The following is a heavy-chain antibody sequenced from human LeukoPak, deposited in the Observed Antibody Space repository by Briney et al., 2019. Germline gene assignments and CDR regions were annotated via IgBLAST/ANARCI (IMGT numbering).Heavy chain of an antibody. Sequence: ASVKVSCKASGYTFTSYYMHWVRQAPGQGLEWMGIINPSGGSTSYAQKFQDRVTMTRDTSTSTVYMELSSLRSEDTAVYYCARSITMVRGVIPPLFGYWGQGTLVTVSS. J-gene: IGHJ4*02. V-gene: IGHV1-46*03. D-gene: IGHD3-10*01. CDR3: ARSITMVRGVIPPLFGY. CDR1: GYTFTSYY. CDR2: INPSGGST.